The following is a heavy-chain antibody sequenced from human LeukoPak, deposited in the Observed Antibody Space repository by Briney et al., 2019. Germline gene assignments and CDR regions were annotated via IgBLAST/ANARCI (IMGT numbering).Heavy chain of an antibody. CDR1: GDSMSSYY. Sequence: PSETLSLTCTVSGDSMSSYYWSWLRQPPGKGLESIGYIYYSGSTNHNPSLNSLLTISVDTSKNQFSLKLSSVTAADTAVYYCARGLRAVYYYYYMDVWGKGTTVTVSS. CDR2: IYYSGST. V-gene: IGHV4-59*01. J-gene: IGHJ6*03. CDR3: ARGLRAVYYYYYMDV.